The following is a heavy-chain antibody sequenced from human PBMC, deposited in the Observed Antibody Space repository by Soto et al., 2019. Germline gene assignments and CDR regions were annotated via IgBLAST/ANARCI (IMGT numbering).Heavy chain of an antibody. D-gene: IGHD2-15*01. CDR1: GGSISSGGYY. CDR2: IYYSGST. V-gene: IGHV4-31*03. J-gene: IGHJ4*02. Sequence: SSETLSLTCTVSGGSISSGGYYWSWIRQHPGKGLEWIGYIYYSGSTYYNPSLKSRVTISVDTSKNQFSLKLSSVTAADTAVYYCARVEEYCSGGSCFRSGFDYWGQGTLVTVSS. CDR3: ARVEEYCSGGSCFRSGFDY.